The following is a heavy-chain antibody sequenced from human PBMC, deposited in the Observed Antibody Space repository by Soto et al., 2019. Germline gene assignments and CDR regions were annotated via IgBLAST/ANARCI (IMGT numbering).Heavy chain of an antibody. D-gene: IGHD3-3*01. CDR2: IYYTGST. CDR1: GGSVSSGGYY. Sequence: KPSETLSLTCTVSGGSVSSGGYYWNWIRLHPGKGLEWIGSIYYTGSTYYNPSLRSRVVIPIHTSENQFSLRLSAVTAADTAVYYCARDSLEWSDYYTGRFYGLDVWGQGTTVTVSS. V-gene: IGHV4-31*03. J-gene: IGHJ6*02. CDR3: ARDSLEWSDYYTGRFYGLDV.